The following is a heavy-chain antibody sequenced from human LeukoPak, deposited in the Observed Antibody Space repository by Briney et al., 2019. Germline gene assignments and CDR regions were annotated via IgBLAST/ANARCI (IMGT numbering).Heavy chain of an antibody. D-gene: IGHD5-18*01. CDR2: ISSSSSYT. V-gene: IGHV3-21*01. CDR3: ARETQPVDKAIAHLQGYYYYGMDV. CDR1: GFTFSSYS. J-gene: IGHJ6*02. Sequence: KPGGSLRLSCAASGFTFSSYSMNWVRQAPGKGLEWVSSISSSSSYTYYADSVKGRLTISRDNAKNSLYLQMNSLRAEDTAVYYCARETQPVDKAIAHLQGYYYYGMDVWGQGTTVTVSS.